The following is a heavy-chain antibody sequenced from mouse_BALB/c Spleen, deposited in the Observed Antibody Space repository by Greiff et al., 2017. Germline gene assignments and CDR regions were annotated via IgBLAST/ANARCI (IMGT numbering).Heavy chain of an antibody. CDR2: INPSNGGT. J-gene: IGHJ4*01. D-gene: IGHD2-1*01. Sequence: QVQLKQSGAELVKPGASVKLSCKASGYTFTSYYMYWVKQRPGQGLEWIGEINPSNGGTNFNEKFKSKATLTVDKSSSTAYMQLSSLTSEDSAVYYCTNYYGNYGAMDYWGQGTSVTVSS. CDR1: GYTFTSYY. V-gene: IGHV1S81*02. CDR3: TNYYGNYGAMDY.